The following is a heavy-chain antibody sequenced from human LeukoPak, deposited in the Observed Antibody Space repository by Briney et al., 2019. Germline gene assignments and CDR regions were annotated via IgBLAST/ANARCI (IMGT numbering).Heavy chain of an antibody. D-gene: IGHD3-3*01. Sequence: GGSLRLSCAASGFTVSSNYMSWVRQAPGKGLEWVSAISGSSGHTYYADSVKGRFTISRDNSKNTLYLQMNSLRAEDTAVYYCAKVGFSEMEWLLYSDHWGQGTLVTVSS. CDR2: ISGSSGHT. CDR3: AKVGFSEMEWLLYSDH. CDR1: GFTVSSNY. V-gene: IGHV3-23*01. J-gene: IGHJ4*02.